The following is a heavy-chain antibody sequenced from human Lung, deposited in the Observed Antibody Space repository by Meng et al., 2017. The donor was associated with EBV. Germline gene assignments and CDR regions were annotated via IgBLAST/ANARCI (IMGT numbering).Heavy chain of an antibody. V-gene: IGHV3-74*01. J-gene: IGHJ4*02. CDR1: GFTFSSRW. CDR2: INGDGIST. D-gene: IGHD3-9*01. Sequence: EVQLVESGGGLVQPGGSLRLSXAASGFTFSSRWMHWVRQAPGKGLVWVSRINGDGISTNYADSVKGRFTISRDNIKNTLYLQMNSLRAEDTALYFCARVRDHYDILTGHYDYWGQGTLVTVSS. CDR3: ARVRDHYDILTGHYDY.